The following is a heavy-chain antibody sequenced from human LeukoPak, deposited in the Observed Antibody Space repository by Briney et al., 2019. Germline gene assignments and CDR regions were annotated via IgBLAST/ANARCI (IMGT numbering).Heavy chain of an antibody. V-gene: IGHV4-34*01. J-gene: IGHJ4*02. Sequence: SETLSLTCAVSDGSFRGYYWNWIRQPPGKGLEWAGEIHSSGGTNYNPSLKSRLTLSVDTPKYQFSLKLSSVTAADTAVYYCARGRNYYESSGFYYYFDYWGQGTLVTVAS. CDR1: DGSFRGYY. CDR2: IHSSGGT. D-gene: IGHD3-22*01. CDR3: ARGRNYYESSGFYYYFDY.